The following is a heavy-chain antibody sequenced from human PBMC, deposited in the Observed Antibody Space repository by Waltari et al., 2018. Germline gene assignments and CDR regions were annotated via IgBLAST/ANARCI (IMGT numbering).Heavy chain of an antibody. CDR2: IVVGSGNT. CDR1: GFTFTTFA. J-gene: IGHJ4*02. D-gene: IGHD3-16*01. CDR3: AAEGGD. V-gene: IGHV1-58*01. Sequence: QMQLVQSGPEVKQPGTSVKVSCKASGFTFTTFAVQWVRQARGQRREWIGWIVVGSGNTNYAQKFQERVTITRDMSTSTAYMELSSLRSEDTAVYYCAAEGGDWGQGTLVTVSS.